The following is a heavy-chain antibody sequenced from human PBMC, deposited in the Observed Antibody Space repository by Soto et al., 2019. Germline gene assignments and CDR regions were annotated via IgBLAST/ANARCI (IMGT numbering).Heavy chain of an antibody. CDR1: GFTFGDYY. CDR3: ARVAAGNGYFDC. CDR2: SRNKADSYTT. V-gene: IGHV3-72*01. J-gene: IGHJ4*02. D-gene: IGHD6-25*01. Sequence: EVQLVESGGGLVQPGGSLRLSCAVSGFTFGDYYMDWVRQAPGKGLEWVARSRNKADSYTTEYAASVKGRFTISGDDSRNSLYLQMNSLKTEDTAVYYCARVAAGNGYFDCWGQGTLVTVSS.